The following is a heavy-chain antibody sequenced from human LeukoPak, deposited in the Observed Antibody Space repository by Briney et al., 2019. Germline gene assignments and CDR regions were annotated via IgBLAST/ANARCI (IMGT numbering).Heavy chain of an antibody. CDR3: AKPRPDDFWSGFFDY. V-gene: IGHV3-21*04. J-gene: IGHJ4*02. CDR1: GFTFSSYS. CDR2: ISSSSSYI. D-gene: IGHD3-3*01. Sequence: GGSLRLSCAASGFTFSSYSMNWVRQAPGKGLEWVSSISSSSSYIYYADSVKGRFTISRDNAKNSLYLQMNSLRAEDTAVYYCAKPRPDDFWSGFFDYWGQGTLVTVSS.